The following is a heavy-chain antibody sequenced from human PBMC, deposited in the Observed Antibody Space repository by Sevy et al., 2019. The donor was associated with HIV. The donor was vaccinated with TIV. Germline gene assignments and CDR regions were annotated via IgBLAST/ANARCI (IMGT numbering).Heavy chain of an antibody. Sequence: GESLKISCAASGFTFSSYSMNWVRQAPGKGLEWVSSISSSSSYIYYAVSVKGRFTISRDNAKNSLYLQMNSLRAEDTAVYYCARDGYCTNGVCHRPGYYYGMDVWGQGTTVTVSS. D-gene: IGHD2-8*01. V-gene: IGHV3-21*01. CDR1: GFTFSSYS. CDR3: ARDGYCTNGVCHRPGYYYGMDV. J-gene: IGHJ6*02. CDR2: ISSSSSYI.